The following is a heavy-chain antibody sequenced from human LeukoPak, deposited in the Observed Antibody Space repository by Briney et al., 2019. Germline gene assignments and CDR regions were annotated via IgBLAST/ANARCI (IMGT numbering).Heavy chain of an antibody. J-gene: IGHJ4*02. CDR1: GFTFSSYG. D-gene: IGHD6-19*01. V-gene: IGHV3-30*18. CDR2: ISYDGSNK. CDR3: AKGGYISGWTFDY. Sequence: GGSLRLSCAASGFTFSSYGMHWVRQAPGKGLEWVAVISYDGSNKYYADSVKGRFTISRDNSKNTLYLQVNSLRGEDTAVYYCAKGGYISGWTFDYWGQGTLVTVSS.